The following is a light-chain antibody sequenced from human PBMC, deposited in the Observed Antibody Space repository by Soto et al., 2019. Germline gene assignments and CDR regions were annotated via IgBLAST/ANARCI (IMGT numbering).Light chain of an antibody. CDR2: DVS. J-gene: IGLJ3*02. V-gene: IGLV2-14*01. Sequence: QSALTQPASVSGSPGQSITISCTGTSSDVGGYNYVSWYQQHPGKAPKLMIYDVSNRPSGVSNRFSGSKSGNTASLTISGLQAEDEADYYCSSYTSSSTSRVVGGGTQLTVL. CDR3: SSYTSSSTSRV. CDR1: SSDVGGYNY.